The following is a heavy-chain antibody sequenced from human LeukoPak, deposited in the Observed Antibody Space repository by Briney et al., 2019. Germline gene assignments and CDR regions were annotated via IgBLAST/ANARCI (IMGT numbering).Heavy chain of an antibody. V-gene: IGHV1-2*02. CDR3: ARDPNMRLGNWFDP. CDR2: INPKSGGT. Sequence: GASVKVSCKASGYSFTGHYMHWVRQAPGQGLEWMGWINPKSGGTNYAQKFQGRVTMTRDTSISTAYMELSRLRSDDTAVYYCARDPNMRLGNWFDPWGQGTLVTVSS. CDR1: GYSFTGHY. D-gene: IGHD6-19*01. J-gene: IGHJ5*02.